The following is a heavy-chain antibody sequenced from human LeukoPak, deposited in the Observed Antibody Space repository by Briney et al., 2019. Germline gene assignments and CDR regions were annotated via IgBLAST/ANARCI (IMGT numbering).Heavy chain of an antibody. CDR2: ISSSSSPI. CDR1: GFTFSSYS. D-gene: IGHD6-13*01. CDR3: ARGPYSSRYDY. J-gene: IGHJ4*02. V-gene: IGHV3-48*02. Sequence: PGGALRLSCAASGFTFSSYSMNWVRHAPEKGLEWVSFISSSSSPIYYADSVKGRFTISRDNAKNSVYLQMNSLRDEDTAVYYCARGPYSSRYDYWGQGTVVTVSS.